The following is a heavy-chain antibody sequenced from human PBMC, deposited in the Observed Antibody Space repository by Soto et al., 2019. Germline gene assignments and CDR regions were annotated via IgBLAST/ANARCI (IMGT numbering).Heavy chain of an antibody. Sequence: PSETLSLTCTVSGGSVSSGSYYWSWIRQPPGKGLEWIGYIYYSGSTNYNPSLKSRVTISVDTSKNQFSLKLSSVTAADTAVYYCARDLLDYYDSSRYFDHWGQGTLVTVS. V-gene: IGHV4-61*01. J-gene: IGHJ4*02. CDR3: ARDLLDYYDSSRYFDH. CDR2: IYYSGST. CDR1: GGSVSSGSYY. D-gene: IGHD3-22*01.